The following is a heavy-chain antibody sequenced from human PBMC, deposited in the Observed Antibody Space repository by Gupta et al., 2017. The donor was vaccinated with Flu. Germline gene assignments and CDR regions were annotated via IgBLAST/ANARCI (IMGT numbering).Heavy chain of an antibody. Sequence: EVQLLESGGGLVQPGGSLRLSCAASGFTFSSYAMSWVRQAPGKGLEWVSAISGSGGSTYYADSVKGRVTISRDNSKNTLYRQMNSLRAEETAVYYCAKDPSHIAGSQLRKYFQHWGQGTLVTVSS. CDR3: AKDPSHIAGSQLRKYFQH. D-gene: IGHD6-13*01. CDR1: GFTFSSYA. V-gene: IGHV3-23*01. J-gene: IGHJ1*01. CDR2: ISGSGGST.